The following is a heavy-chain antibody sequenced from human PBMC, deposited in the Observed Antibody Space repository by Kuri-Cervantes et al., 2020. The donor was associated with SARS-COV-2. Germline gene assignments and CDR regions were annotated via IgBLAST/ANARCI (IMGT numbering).Heavy chain of an antibody. CDR2: IIPIFGTA. CDR1: GDTFSNYA. V-gene: IGHV1-69*06. Sequence: SVKVSCKASGDTFSNYAISWVRQAPGQGLEWMGGIIPIFGTANYAQNFQGRVTITADKSTSTAYMELSSLRSEDTAVYYCASPRGYCPNGVCLREFDSWGQGTLVTVSS. J-gene: IGHJ5*01. D-gene: IGHD2-8*01. CDR3: ASPRGYCPNGVCLREFDS.